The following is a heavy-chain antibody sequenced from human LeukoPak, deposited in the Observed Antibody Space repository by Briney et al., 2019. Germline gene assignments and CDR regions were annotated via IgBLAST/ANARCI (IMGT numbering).Heavy chain of an antibody. CDR3: TTYKSGHY. CDR2: ITTKANNYAT. V-gene: IGHV3-73*01. D-gene: IGHD6-19*01. J-gene: IGHJ4*02. Sequence: GECLRLSCAASGFTFSASDMRWVRQASGRGLEWVGRITTKANNYATAYAASLKGRFIISRDDSKNTAYLQMSRLRTEDTALYYCTTYKSGHYWGQGTLVTVS. CDR1: GFTFSASD.